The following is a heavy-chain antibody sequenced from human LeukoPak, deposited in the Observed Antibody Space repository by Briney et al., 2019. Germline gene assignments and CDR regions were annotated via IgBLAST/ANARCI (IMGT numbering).Heavy chain of an antibody. D-gene: IGHD1-26*01. J-gene: IGHJ3*02. V-gene: IGHV3-53*01. CDR3: ARGGSYLSAFDI. Sequence: GGSLRLSCAASGFNVSSNYMSWVRQAPGKGLEWVSLIYSDGSSYYADSVKGRFTISRDNSKNTLYLQMNSLRAEDTAVYYCARGGSYLSAFDIWGQGTMVTVSS. CDR2: IYSDGSS. CDR1: GFNVSSNY.